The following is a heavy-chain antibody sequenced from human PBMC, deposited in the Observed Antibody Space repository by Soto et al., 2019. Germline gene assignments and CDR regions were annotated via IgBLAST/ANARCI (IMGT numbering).Heavy chain of an antibody. V-gene: IGHV3-23*01. D-gene: IGHD3-16*01. CDR3: AKNGDFDYDAFDV. CDR2: ISGSGGST. J-gene: IGHJ3*01. CDR1: GFTFSSYA. Sequence: PGGSLRLSCAASGFTFSSYAMSWVRQAPGKGLEWVSAISGSGGSTYYADSVKGRFTISRDNSKNTLYLQMDTLRAGDTAVYYCAKNGDFDYDAFDVWGQGTVVTVSS.